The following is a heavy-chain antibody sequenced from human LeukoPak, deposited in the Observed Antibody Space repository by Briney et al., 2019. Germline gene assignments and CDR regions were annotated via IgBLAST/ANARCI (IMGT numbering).Heavy chain of an antibody. CDR1: GFTFSSYA. CDR2: ISSNGGST. CDR3: VKGHLVWELGDYFDY. J-gene: IGHJ4*02. Sequence: PGGSLRLSCSASGFTFSSYAMHWVRQAPGKGLEYVSAISSNGGSTYYADSVKGRFTISRDNSMNTLYLQMSSLRAEDTAVYYCVKGHLVWELGDYFDYWGQGTPVTVSS. D-gene: IGHD1-26*01. V-gene: IGHV3-64D*09.